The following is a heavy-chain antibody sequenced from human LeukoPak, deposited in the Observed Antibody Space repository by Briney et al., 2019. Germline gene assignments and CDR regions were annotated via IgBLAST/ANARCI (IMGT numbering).Heavy chain of an antibody. CDR3: AKNYYYDSSGYYYDSNWFDP. D-gene: IGHD3-22*01. CDR1: GFTFDDYA. Sequence: GGSLRLSCAASGFTFDDYAMHWVRQAPGKGLEWVSGISWNSGSIGYADSVKGRFTISRDNSKNTLYLQMNSLRAEDTAVYYCAKNYYYDSSGYYYDSNWFDPWGQGTLVTVSS. CDR2: ISWNSGSI. J-gene: IGHJ5*02. V-gene: IGHV3-9*01.